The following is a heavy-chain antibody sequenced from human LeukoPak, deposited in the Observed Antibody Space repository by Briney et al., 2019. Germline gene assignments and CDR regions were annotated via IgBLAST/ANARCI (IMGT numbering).Heavy chain of an antibody. V-gene: IGHV1-46*01. CDR1: GFTFGTYY. J-gene: IGHJ6*02. CDR3: ARTYYGSGGSNSYYYYGMDV. CDR2: MNPSDGST. Sequence: ASVKVSCKASGFTFGTYYMQWVRQAPGQGLEWMGIMNPSDGSTKYAQKFQDRVTITADESTITAYMELSSLKFEDTAVYYCARTYYGSGGSNSYYYYGMDVWGQGTSVTVSS. D-gene: IGHD3-10*01.